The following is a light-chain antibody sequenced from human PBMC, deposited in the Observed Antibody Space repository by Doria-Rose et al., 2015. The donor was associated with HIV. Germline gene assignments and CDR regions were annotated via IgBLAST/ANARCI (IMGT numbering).Light chain of an antibody. CDR1: QTISTY. V-gene: IGKV1-39*01. Sequence: DIQVTQSPSSLSASVGDRVTITCRASQTISTYLNWYQQKPGKAPKLLIYSASSLQSEVPSRFSGSASGTDFTLTISSLQPEDFATYYCQQTYSAPLTFGPGTKVDIK. J-gene: IGKJ3*01. CDR2: SAS. CDR3: QQTYSAPLT.